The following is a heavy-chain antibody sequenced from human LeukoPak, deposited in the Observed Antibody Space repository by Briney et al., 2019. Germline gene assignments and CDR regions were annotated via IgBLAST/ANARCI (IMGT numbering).Heavy chain of an antibody. D-gene: IGHD6-13*01. V-gene: IGHV4-34*01. CDR1: GGSLSGYY. CDR2: INHSGST. J-gene: IGHJ5*02. Sequence: SETLSLTCAVYGGSLSGYYWSWIRQPPGKGLEWIGEINHSGSTNYNPSLKSRVTISVDTSKNQFSLKLSSVTAADTAVYYCASLIAAADNWFDPWGQGTLVTVSS. CDR3: ASLIAAADNWFDP.